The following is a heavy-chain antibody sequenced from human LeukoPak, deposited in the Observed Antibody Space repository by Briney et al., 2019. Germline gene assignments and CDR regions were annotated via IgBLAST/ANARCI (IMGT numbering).Heavy chain of an antibody. Sequence: ASVKVSCKASGYTFTSYGISWVRQAPGQGLEWMGWISAYNGNTNYAQKLQGRVTMTTDTSTSTAYMELRSLRSDDTAVHYCARVVTIFGVVYFDYWGQGTLVTVSS. V-gene: IGHV1-18*01. J-gene: IGHJ4*02. CDR1: GYTFTSYG. D-gene: IGHD3-3*01. CDR3: ARVVTIFGVVYFDY. CDR2: ISAYNGNT.